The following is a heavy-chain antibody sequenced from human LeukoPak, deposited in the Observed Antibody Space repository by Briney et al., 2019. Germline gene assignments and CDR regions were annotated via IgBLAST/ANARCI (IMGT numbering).Heavy chain of an antibody. D-gene: IGHD4-17*01. CDR1: GGSISSYY. V-gene: IGHV4-59*01. CDR3: ARGLNRNDYGDYGY. Sequence: SETLSLTCTVSGGSISSYYWSWIRQPPGKGLEWIGYICHTGSTSYNPSLKGRVTISVDTSKNQFSLKLSSVTAADTAVYYCARGLNRNDYGDYGYWGQGTLVTVSS. CDR2: ICHTGST. J-gene: IGHJ4*02.